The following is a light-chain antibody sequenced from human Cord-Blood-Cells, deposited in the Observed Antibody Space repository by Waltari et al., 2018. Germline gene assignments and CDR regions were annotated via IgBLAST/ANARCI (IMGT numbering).Light chain of an antibody. CDR1: QSISSY. J-gene: IGKJ4*01. CDR3: QQSYSTPPT. Sequence: DIKMTQSPSSLFASVGDRVPITCRASQSISSYLNWYQQKPGKAPKLLIYAASSLQSGVPSRFSGSGSGTDFTLTISSLQPEDFATYYCQQSYSTPPTFGGGTKVEIK. CDR2: AAS. V-gene: IGKV1-39*01.